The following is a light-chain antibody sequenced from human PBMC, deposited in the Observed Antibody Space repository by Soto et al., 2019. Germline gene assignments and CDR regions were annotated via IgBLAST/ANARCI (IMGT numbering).Light chain of an antibody. CDR3: HQYYSTPWT. CDR1: QSVLYSSNNKNY. J-gene: IGKJ1*01. Sequence: DIVMTQSPDSLAVSLGERATINCESSQSVLYSSNNKNYLAWYQQKPGQPPKLLIYWASTRESGVPDRFSGSGSGTDFTLTISSLQAEDVAVYYCHQYYSTPWTFGQGTKVDIK. CDR2: WAS. V-gene: IGKV4-1*01.